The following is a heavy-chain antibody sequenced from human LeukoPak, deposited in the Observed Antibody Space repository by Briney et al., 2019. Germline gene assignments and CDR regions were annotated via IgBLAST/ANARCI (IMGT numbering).Heavy chain of an antibody. CDR1: GFTFSTYW. Sequence: GGSLRLSCAASGFTFSTYWMSWVRQAPGKGLEWVANINLGGSDKYYMGSVTGRFTISRDKAKNSLYLQMNSLRAEDTAIYYCAREWWLQPDYGGQGTLVTVSS. CDR2: INLGGSDK. V-gene: IGHV3-7*01. CDR3: AREWWLQPDY. D-gene: IGHD5-24*01. J-gene: IGHJ4*02.